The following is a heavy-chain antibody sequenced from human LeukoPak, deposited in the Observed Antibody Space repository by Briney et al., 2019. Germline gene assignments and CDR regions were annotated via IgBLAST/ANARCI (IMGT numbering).Heavy chain of an antibody. CDR2: ISAYNGNT. J-gene: IGHJ4*02. D-gene: IGHD6-6*01. V-gene: IGHV1-18*04. Sequence: ASVKVSCKASGYTFTGYYMHWVRQAPGQGLEWMGWISAYNGNTNYAQKLQGRVTMTTDTSTSTAYMELRSLRSDDTAVYYCARSSSRQLAYYWGQGTLVTVSS. CDR1: GYTFTGYY. CDR3: ARSSSRQLAYY.